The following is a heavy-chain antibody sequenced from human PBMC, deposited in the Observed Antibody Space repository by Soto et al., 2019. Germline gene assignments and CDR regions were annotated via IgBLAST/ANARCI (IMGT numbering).Heavy chain of an antibody. CDR3: ARNIVVVTYYYYYGMDV. CDR1: GGTFSSYA. J-gene: IGHJ6*02. V-gene: IGHV1-69*01. D-gene: IGHD3-22*01. CDR2: IIPIFGTA. Sequence: QVQLVQSGAEVKKPGSSVKVSCKASGGTFSSYAISWVRQAPGQGLEWMGGIIPIFGTANYAQKFQGRVTINADESTSTAYMELSSLRSEDTAVYYCARNIVVVTYYYYYGMDVWGQGTTVTVSS.